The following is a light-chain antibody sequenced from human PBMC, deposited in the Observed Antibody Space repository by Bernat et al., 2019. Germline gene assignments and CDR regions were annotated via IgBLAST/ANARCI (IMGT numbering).Light chain of an antibody. CDR1: SSNIGINY. V-gene: IGLV1-47*02. Sequence: QPVLTQPPSASGTPGQTVTISCSGSSSNIGINYVSWYQHFPGTAPKVLIYSNSQRPSGVHDRFSGSKSGTSASLVISGLRSEDEADYYCAAWDDSLRGRMFGGGTKLTVL. J-gene: IGLJ3*02. CDR2: SNS. CDR3: AAWDDSLRGRM.